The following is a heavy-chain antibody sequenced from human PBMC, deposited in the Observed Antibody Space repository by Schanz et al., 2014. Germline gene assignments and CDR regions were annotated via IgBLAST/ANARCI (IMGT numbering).Heavy chain of an antibody. J-gene: IGHJ6*02. CDR1: GFSLSSYN. D-gene: IGHD3-3*02. V-gene: IGHV3-9*01. CDR2: FSLDTDRI. CDR3: TKDILPGGADV. Sequence: EVQLVESGGDLVQPGRSLRLSCAASGFSLSSYNMNWVRHAPGKGLEWVAGFSLDTDRIDYGDSVKGRFTVSWDNSKTSLYLQMNSLRPEDTALYYCTKDILPGGADVWGQGTTVTVSS.